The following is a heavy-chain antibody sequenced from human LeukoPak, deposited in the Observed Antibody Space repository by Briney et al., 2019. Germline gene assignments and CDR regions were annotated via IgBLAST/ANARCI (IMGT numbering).Heavy chain of an antibody. Sequence: SETLSLTCPVSGYSISSGYYWGWIRQPPGKGLEWIGSIYHSGSIYYHPSLKSRVTISVDTSKNQFSLKLRSVTAADTAVYYCARADSSGWQALDYWGQGTLVTVSS. J-gene: IGHJ4*02. CDR3: ARADSSGWQALDY. V-gene: IGHV4-38-2*02. D-gene: IGHD6-19*01. CDR2: IYHSGSI. CDR1: GYSISSGYY.